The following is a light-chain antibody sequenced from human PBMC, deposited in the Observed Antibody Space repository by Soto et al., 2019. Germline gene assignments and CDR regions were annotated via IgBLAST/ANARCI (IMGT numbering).Light chain of an antibody. J-gene: IGLJ1*01. CDR3: SSYAGSDNPYV. V-gene: IGLV2-8*01. CDR2: EVT. CDR1: SGDVGGYDY. Sequence: QSVLTQPPSASGSPGQSVTISCTGTSGDVGGYDYVSWYQQHPGKAPKLMIYEVTKRPLGVPDRFSGSKSGNTASLTVSGLQAEDEADYYCSSYAGSDNPYVFGNGTKVT.